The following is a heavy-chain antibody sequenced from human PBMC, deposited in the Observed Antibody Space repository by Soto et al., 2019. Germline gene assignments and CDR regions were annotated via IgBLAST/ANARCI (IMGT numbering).Heavy chain of an antibody. D-gene: IGHD1-26*01. Sequence: PSETLSLTCTVSGASISSYYWSWIRQPPGKGLEWIGYLYYSGSTNYNPSLKRRGTISVDTSKHQFSLTLSSVTDADPDVYYCAPGLMDSVSYRAWDVDYYCYYGMDVWGQGTTVTVSS. V-gene: IGHV4-59*01. CDR3: APGLMDSVSYRAWDVDYYCYYGMDV. CDR2: LYYSGST. CDR1: GASISSYY. J-gene: IGHJ6*02.